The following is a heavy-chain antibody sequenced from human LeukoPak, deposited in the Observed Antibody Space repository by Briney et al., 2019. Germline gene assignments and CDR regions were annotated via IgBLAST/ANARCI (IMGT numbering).Heavy chain of an antibody. V-gene: IGHV4-59*01. CDR1: GGSISSYY. CDR3: AAVYYYDSSGYYDAFDI. CDR2: IYYSGST. J-gene: IGHJ3*02. D-gene: IGHD3-22*01. Sequence: SETLSLTCTVSGGSISSYYWSWLRQPPGKGLEWIGYIYYSGSTNYNPSLKSRVTISVDTSKNQFSLKLSSVTAADTAVYYCAAVYYYDSSGYYDAFDIWGQGTMATVSS.